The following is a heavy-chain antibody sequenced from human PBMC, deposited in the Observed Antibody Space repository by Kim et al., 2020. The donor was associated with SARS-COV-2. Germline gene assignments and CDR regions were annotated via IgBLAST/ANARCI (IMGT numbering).Heavy chain of an antibody. D-gene: IGHD6-13*01. CDR2: INAGNGNT. CDR3: ARRKQQLLYYYYGMDV. V-gene: IGHV1-3*01. CDR1: GYTFTSYA. J-gene: IGHJ6*02. Sequence: ASVKVSCKASGYTFTSYAMHWVRQAPGQRLEWMGWINAGNGNTKYSQKFQGRVTITRDTSASTAYMELSSLRSEDTAVYYCARRKQQLLYYYYGMDVWGQGTTVTVSS.